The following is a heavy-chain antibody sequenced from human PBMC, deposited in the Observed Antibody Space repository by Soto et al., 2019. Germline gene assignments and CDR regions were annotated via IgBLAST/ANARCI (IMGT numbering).Heavy chain of an antibody. D-gene: IGHD5-18*01. CDR2: MNPNSGNT. CDR3: ARGYSYGFYYYYYGMDV. V-gene: IGHV1-8*01. Sequence: ASVKVSCKASGYTFTSYDINWVRQATGQGLEWMGWMNPNSGNTGYAQKFQGRVTMTRNTSISTAYMELSSLGSEDTAVYYCARGYSYGFYYYYYGMDVWGQGTTVTVSS. J-gene: IGHJ6*02. CDR1: GYTFTSYD.